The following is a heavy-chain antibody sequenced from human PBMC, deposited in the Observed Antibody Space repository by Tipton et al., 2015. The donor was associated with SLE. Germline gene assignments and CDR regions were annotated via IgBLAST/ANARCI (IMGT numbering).Heavy chain of an antibody. J-gene: IGHJ4*02. CDR3: ARRGSRWDYFDY. V-gene: IGHV4-59*08. CDR1: GDPINTHY. Sequence: TLSLTCTVSGDPINTHYWRWFRQSPGRGLEWIGYIHYTGVTDYNPSLRSRVTISVDTSKNQFSLKLNSVTAADTAVYYCARRGSRWDYFDYWGQGTLVTVSS. D-gene: IGHD6-13*01. CDR2: IHYTGVT.